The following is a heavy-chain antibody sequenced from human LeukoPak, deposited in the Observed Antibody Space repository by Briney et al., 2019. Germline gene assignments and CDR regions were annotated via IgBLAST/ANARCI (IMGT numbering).Heavy chain of an antibody. CDR3: ARGERRYYDSSGYHYYFDY. V-gene: IGHV4-39*07. D-gene: IGHD3-22*01. Sequence: SETLSLTCTVSGGSIRSSYYYWGWIRQPPGKGLEWIGSIYDSGSTYYNPSLKSRVTISVDTSKNQFSLKLSSVTAADTAVYYCARGERRYYDSSGYHYYFDYWGQGTLVTVSS. CDR1: GGSIRSSYYY. CDR2: IYDSGST. J-gene: IGHJ4*02.